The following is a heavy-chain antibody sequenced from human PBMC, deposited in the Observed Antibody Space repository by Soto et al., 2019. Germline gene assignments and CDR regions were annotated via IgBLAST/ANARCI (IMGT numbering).Heavy chain of an antibody. Sequence: QVQLVQSGAEVKKPGSSVKVSCKASGGTFSTYPISWVRQAPGHGLEWMGGIIPVLGTANYAQRFQDRVTATAPQSTTTSNMDLTSVRAQDTDLYSCARGPSIDEPLTGYPASYLDGLGPGTLGTVSS. CDR1: GGTFSTYP. J-gene: IGHJ4*02. D-gene: IGHD3-9*01. CDR3: ARGPSIDEPLTGYPASYLDG. V-gene: IGHV1-69*11. CDR2: IIPVLGTA.